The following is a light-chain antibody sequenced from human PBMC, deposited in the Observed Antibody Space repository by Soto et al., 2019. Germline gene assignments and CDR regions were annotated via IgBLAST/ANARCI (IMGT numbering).Light chain of an antibody. CDR1: QSVSNNY. J-gene: IGKJ1*01. V-gene: IGKV3-20*01. Sequence: IVLTQSPGPLSLSPGERATLSCRASQSVSNNYLAWYQQKPGQAPRLLIYGASNRATGIPDRFSGSGSGTDFTLTISRLEPEDFAVYYCQQYGSSGTFGQGTKVDI. CDR3: QQYGSSGT. CDR2: GAS.